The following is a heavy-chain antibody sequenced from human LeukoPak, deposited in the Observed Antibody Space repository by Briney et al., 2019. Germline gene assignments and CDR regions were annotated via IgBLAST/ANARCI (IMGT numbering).Heavy chain of an antibody. CDR1: GFTFSSYG. CDR2: IRYDGSNK. V-gene: IGHV3-30*02. D-gene: IGHD6-19*01. Sequence: GGSLRLSRAASGFTFSSYGMHWVRQAPGKGLEWVAFIRYDGSNKYYADSVKGRFTISRDNSKNTLYLQMNSLRAEDTAVYYCATRPSGIAVAGTLFDYWGQGTLVTVSS. J-gene: IGHJ4*02. CDR3: ATRPSGIAVAGTLFDY.